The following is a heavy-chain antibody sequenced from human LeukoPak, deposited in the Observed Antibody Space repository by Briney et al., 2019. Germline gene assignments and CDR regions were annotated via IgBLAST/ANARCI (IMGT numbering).Heavy chain of an antibody. D-gene: IGHD3-16*02. CDR2: ISPYNGNT. Sequence: GASVKVSCNASGYTFTSYGISWVRQAPGQGLEWMGSISPYNGNTKYTERLQGRVIMTTDTSTRTAYMELRSLRSDDTAVFYCARDQYDYTWGSYRPYFDSWGQGTLVTVSS. J-gene: IGHJ4*02. CDR1: GYTFTSYG. CDR3: ARDQYDYTWGSYRPYFDS. V-gene: IGHV1-18*04.